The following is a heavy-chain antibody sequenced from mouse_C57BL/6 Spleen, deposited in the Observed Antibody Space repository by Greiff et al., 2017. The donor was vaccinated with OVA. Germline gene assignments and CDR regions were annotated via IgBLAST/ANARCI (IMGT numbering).Heavy chain of an antibody. J-gene: IGHJ4*01. Sequence: EVMLVESGGDLVKPGGSLKLSCAASGFTFSSYGMSWVRQTPDKRLEWVATISSGGSYTYYPDSVKGRFTIARDNAKNTLYLQMSSLNSEDTAMYYCSRRVYYYGAVDYWGQGTSVTVSS. CDR2: ISSGGSYT. D-gene: IGHD1-1*01. V-gene: IGHV5-6*02. CDR3: SRRVYYYGAVDY. CDR1: GFTFSSYG.